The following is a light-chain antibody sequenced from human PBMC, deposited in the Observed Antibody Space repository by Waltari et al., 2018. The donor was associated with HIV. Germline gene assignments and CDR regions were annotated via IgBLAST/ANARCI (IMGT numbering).Light chain of an antibody. J-gene: IGLJ2*01. CDR2: DDS. CDR3: QVWDSSSDHTRV. Sequence: SYVLTQPPSVSVAPGQTARITCGGNNIGSKSVHWYQQTPGQAPVLVVYDDSDRPSGIPERFSGSNSGNTATLTISRVEAGDEADYYCQVWDSSSDHTRVFGGGTKLTVL. CDR1: NIGSKS. V-gene: IGLV3-21*02.